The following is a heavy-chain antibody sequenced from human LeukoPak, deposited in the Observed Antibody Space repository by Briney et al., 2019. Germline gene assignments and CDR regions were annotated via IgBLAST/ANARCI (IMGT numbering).Heavy chain of an antibody. V-gene: IGHV3-33*01. CDR2: IWYDGSNK. Sequence: GGSLRLSCAASGFTFNTYAIHWVRQAPGKGLEWVVVIWYDGSNKYYADSVRGRFTISRDNSKNTLYLQMNSLRADDTAIYYCVRDPSCSGGGCYYYYGMDVWGQGTTVTVSS. D-gene: IGHD2-15*01. CDR3: VRDPSCSGGGCYYYYGMDV. CDR1: GFTFNTYA. J-gene: IGHJ6*02.